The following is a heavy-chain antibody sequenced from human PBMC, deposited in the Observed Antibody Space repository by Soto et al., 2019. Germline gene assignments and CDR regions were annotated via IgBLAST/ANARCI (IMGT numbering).Heavy chain of an antibody. CDR3: ARDYEVPAAKYNWFDP. V-gene: IGHV4-31*03. J-gene: IGHJ5*02. Sequence: QVQLQESGPGLVKPSQTLSLTCTVSGGSISSGGYYWSWIRQHPGKGLEWIGYIYYSGSTYYNPSLKSRVTISVDTSKNQFSLKLSSVTAADTAVYYCARDYEVPAAKYNWFDPWGQGTLVTVSS. D-gene: IGHD2-2*01. CDR2: IYYSGST. CDR1: GGSISSGGYY.